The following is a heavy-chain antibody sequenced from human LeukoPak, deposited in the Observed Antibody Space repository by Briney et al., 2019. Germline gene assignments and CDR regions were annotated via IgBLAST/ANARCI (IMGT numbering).Heavy chain of an antibody. V-gene: IGHV4-34*01. CDR3: ASYDSSGYYSETVDAFDI. CDR1: GGSFSGYY. CDR2: INHSGST. J-gene: IGHJ3*02. D-gene: IGHD3-22*01. Sequence: PSETLSLTCAVYGGSFSGYYWSWIRQPPGKGLEWIGEINHSGSTNYNPSLKSRVTISVDTSKNQFSLKLSSVTAADTAVYYRASYDSSGYYSETVDAFDIWGQGTMVTVSS.